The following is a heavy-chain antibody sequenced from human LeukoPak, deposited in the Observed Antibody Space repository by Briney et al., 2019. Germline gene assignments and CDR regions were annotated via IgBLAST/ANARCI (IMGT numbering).Heavy chain of an antibody. CDR3: ARDGSGGRGEFDY. D-gene: IGHD3-10*01. Sequence: SQTLSLTCTVSGGSISSGDYYWSWIRQPPGKGLEWIGYIYYSGSTYYNPSLKSRVTISVDTSKNQFSLKLSSVTAADTAVYYCARDGSGGRGEFDYWGQGTLVTVSS. J-gene: IGHJ4*02. CDR2: IYYSGST. CDR1: GGSISSGDYY. V-gene: IGHV4-30-4*01.